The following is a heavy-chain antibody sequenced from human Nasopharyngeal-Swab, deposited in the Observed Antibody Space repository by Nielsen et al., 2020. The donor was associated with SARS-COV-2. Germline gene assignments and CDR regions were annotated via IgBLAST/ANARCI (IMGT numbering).Heavy chain of an antibody. Sequence: GSLRLSCTVSGGSINSYYWTWIRQPPGKGLEWIGYIHYSGSANYNPSLKSRVTISLDTSKDQFSLKLRSVTAADTAVYYCARLGNYDSSGYSLDYWGQGTLVTVSS. J-gene: IGHJ4*02. D-gene: IGHD3-22*01. CDR3: ARLGNYDSSGYSLDY. CDR1: GGSINSYY. CDR2: IHYSGSA. V-gene: IGHV4-59*01.